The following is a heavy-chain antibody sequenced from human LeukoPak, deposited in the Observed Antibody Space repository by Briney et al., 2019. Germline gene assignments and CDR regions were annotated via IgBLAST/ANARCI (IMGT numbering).Heavy chain of an antibody. Sequence: SETLSLTCTVSGGSISSSSYYWGWIRQPPGKGLEWIGSIYYSGSTYYNPSLKSRVTISVDTSKNQFFLKLSSVTAADTAVYYCARVVPAAIPYYYMDVWGKGTTVTVSS. D-gene: IGHD2-2*01. CDR1: GGSISSSSYY. CDR2: IYYSGST. J-gene: IGHJ6*03. V-gene: IGHV4-39*07. CDR3: ARVVPAAIPYYYMDV.